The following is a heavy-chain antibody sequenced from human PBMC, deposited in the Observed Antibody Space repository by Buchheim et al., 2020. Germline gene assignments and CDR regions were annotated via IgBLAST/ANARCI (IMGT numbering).Heavy chain of an antibody. J-gene: IGHJ6*02. CDR2: IYYSGST. D-gene: IGHD1-14*01. CDR1: GGSISSGDYY. V-gene: IGHV4-30-4*01. Sequence: QVQLQESGPGLVKPSQTLSLTCTVSGGSISSGDYYWSWIRQPPGKGLEWIGYIYYSGSTYYNPSLKSRVTLSVDPSNHPFSLKLSSVTAADTAVYYCARKGQPNGYYYYGMDVWGQGTT. CDR3: ARKGQPNGYYYYGMDV.